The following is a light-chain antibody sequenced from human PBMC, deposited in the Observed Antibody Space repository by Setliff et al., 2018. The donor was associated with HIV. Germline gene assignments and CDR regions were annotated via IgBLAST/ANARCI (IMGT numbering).Light chain of an antibody. CDR3: CSYAGSRIFYV. V-gene: IGLV2-23*02. Sequence: QSALAQPASVSGSPGQSITISCTGTSSDVGGYNYVSWFQQHPGKAPKLLIYEVSNRPSGVSYRFSGSKSGNTASLTISGLQAEDEADYYCCSYAGSRIFYVFGTGTKVTVL. CDR2: EVS. CDR1: SSDVGGYNY. J-gene: IGLJ1*01.